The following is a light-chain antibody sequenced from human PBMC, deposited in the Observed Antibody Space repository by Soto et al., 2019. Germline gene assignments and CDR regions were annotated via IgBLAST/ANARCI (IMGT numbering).Light chain of an antibody. J-gene: IGKJ3*01. CDR3: QQRTNWPRSFT. Sequence: EIVLTQSPATLSLSPGERATLSCRASQSVSSYLAWYQQKPGQAPRLLIYDTSKRATGIPARFSGSGSGTDFTLTISSLEPDDFAVYYCQQRTNWPRSFTFGPGTTVDIQ. CDR1: QSVSSY. CDR2: DTS. V-gene: IGKV3-11*01.